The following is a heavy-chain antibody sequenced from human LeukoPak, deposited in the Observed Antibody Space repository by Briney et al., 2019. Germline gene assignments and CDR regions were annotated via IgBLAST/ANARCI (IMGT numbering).Heavy chain of an antibody. D-gene: IGHD6-19*01. J-gene: IGHJ4*02. Sequence: SQTLSLTCAISGDSVSSNSAAWNWIRQSPSRGLEWLGRTYYRSKWYNDYAVSVKSRITINPDTSKNQFSLQLNSVTPEDTAVYYCARVTFSSGWTSVIDYWGQGALVTVSS. CDR1: GDSVSSNSAA. CDR3: ARVTFSSGWTSVIDY. CDR2: TYYRSKWYN. V-gene: IGHV6-1*01.